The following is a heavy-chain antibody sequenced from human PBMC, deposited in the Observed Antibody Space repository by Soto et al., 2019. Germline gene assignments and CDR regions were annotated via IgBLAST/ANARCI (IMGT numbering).Heavy chain of an antibody. CDR2: MNPNSDNT. D-gene: IGHD3-16*01. Sequence: QVQLVQSGAEVKKPGASVKVSCKASGYTFTSYDINWVRQATGQGLEWMEWMNPNSDNTGYAQKLKGRVTMTRNTSIRKASMELSSLRSENTSVYYGAREGVSGMDVWGQGTTVTVS. V-gene: IGHV1-8*01. CDR1: GYTFTSYD. J-gene: IGHJ6*02. CDR3: AREGVSGMDV.